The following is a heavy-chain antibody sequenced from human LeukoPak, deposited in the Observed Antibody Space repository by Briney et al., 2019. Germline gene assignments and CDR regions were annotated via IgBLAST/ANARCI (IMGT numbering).Heavy chain of an antibody. D-gene: IGHD2-8*01. CDR3: ARDGYCTNGVCYTADY. CDR2: IYSGGST. Sequence: GGSLRLSCAASGFTVSSNYMSWVRQAPGKGLEWVSVIYSGGSTYYADSVKGRFTISRDNSKNTLYLQMNSLRAEDTAVYYCARDGYCTNGVCYTADYWGQGTLVTVSS. V-gene: IGHV3-53*01. CDR1: GFTVSSNY. J-gene: IGHJ4*02.